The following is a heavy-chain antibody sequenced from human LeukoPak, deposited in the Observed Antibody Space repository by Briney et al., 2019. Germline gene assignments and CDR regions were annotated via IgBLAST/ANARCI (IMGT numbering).Heavy chain of an antibody. V-gene: IGHV4-31*03. CDR1: GGSISSGGYY. Sequence: SETLSLTCTVSGGSISSGGYYWSWIRQHPGKGLEWIGYIYYSGSTYYNPSLKSRVTISVDTSKNQFSLKLSSVTAADTAVYYCARKAVAGSWFDPWGQGTLATVSS. CDR3: ARKAVAGSWFDP. D-gene: IGHD6-19*01. CDR2: IYYSGST. J-gene: IGHJ5*02.